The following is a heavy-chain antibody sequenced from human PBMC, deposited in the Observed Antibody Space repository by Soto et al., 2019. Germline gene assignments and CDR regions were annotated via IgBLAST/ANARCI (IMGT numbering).Heavy chain of an antibody. J-gene: IGHJ4*02. CDR3: ARGPGLLPLGYFDY. CDR2: IYSSGKT. Sequence: EWLCRAGPVYGGSINNSYWSWIRQPAGNGLEWIGRIYSSGKTNYNSSLKSRVTMSVDTSKNQFYLNLGSVTAADTAVYYCARGPGLLPLGYFDYWGQGTLVTVYS. CDR1: GGSINNSY. V-gene: IGHV4-4*07.